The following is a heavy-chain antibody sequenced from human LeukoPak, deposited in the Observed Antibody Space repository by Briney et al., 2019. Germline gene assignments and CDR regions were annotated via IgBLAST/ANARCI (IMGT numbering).Heavy chain of an antibody. CDR1: GASISSYY. D-gene: IGHD6-13*01. CDR2: IYTSGST. J-gene: IGHJ6*03. Sequence: PSETLSLTCTVSGASISSYYWSWVRQPAGKGLEWIGRIYTSGSTNYNPSLKSRVTMSVDTSKNQFSLKLSSVTAADTAVYYCARGMIAAAHYYMDVWGKGTTVTVSS. V-gene: IGHV4-4*07. CDR3: ARGMIAAAHYYMDV.